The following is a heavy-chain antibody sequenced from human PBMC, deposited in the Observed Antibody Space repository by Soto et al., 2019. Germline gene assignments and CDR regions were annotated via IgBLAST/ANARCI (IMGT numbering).Heavy chain of an antibody. J-gene: IGHJ4*02. CDR3: AREMNYYDTSGDSYFDY. V-gene: IGHV4-31*03. CDR1: GGSISSGTYH. Sequence: QVQLQESGPGLVKPSQTLSLTCTVSGGSISSGTYHWTWIRQHPEKGLEWIGYIYYSGSTYYNPSLKSRVTISGDTSKNQFSLRLSSVTAADTAVYYCAREMNYYDTSGDSYFDYWGQGTLVTVSS. D-gene: IGHD3-22*01. CDR2: IYYSGST.